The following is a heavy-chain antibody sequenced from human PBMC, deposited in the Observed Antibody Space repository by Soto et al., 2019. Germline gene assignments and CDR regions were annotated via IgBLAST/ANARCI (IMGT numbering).Heavy chain of an antibody. CDR1: GGTFSSYA. CDR3: ARGVLVVGPAATWFDF. V-gene: IGHV1-69*13. D-gene: IGHD2-2*01. Sequence: SVKVSCKASGGTFSSYAISWVRQAPGQGLEWMGGIIPIFGTANYAQKFQGRVTITADESTSTAYMELSSLRSEDTAVYYCARGVLVVGPAATWFDFWGQGTLVTVSS. CDR2: IIPIFGTA. J-gene: IGHJ5*01.